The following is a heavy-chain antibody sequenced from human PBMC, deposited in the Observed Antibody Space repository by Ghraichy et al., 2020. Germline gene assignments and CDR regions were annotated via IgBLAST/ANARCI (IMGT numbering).Heavy chain of an antibody. J-gene: IGHJ5*02. Sequence: GGSLRLSCAASGFTFSSYWLTWVRQAPGKGLEWVANIKQDGSDKNYVDSVKGRFTISRDNAKNSLYLQMNSLRAEDTAVYYCARAKVHYGQYGNWFDPWGQLTLVTGSS. CDR2: IKQDGSDK. D-gene: IGHD4-17*01. CDR3: ARAKVHYGQYGNWFDP. CDR1: GFTFSSYW. V-gene: IGHV3-7*03.